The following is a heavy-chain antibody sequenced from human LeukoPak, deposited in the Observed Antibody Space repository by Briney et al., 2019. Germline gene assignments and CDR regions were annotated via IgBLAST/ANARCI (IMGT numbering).Heavy chain of an antibody. Sequence: ASVKVSCKASGYTFTSYDINWVRQATGQGLEWMGWMNPNSGNTGYAQKFQGRVTITRNTSISTAYMELSSLRSEDTAVYYCARGVRVVPAAILGYYYYYMDVWGKGTTVTVSS. CDR2: MNPNSGNT. CDR3: ARGVRVVPAAILGYYYYYMDV. CDR1: GYTFTSYD. V-gene: IGHV1-8*03. J-gene: IGHJ6*03. D-gene: IGHD2-2*01.